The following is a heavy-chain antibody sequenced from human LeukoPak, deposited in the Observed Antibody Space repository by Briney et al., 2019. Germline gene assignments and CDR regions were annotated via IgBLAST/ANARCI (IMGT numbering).Heavy chain of an antibody. V-gene: IGHV3-21*01. CDR3: AREGDQLLYYFDY. CDR2: ISSSSSYI. CDR1: GFTFSSYS. J-gene: IGHJ4*02. Sequence: TGGSLRLSCAASGFTFSSYSMNWVRQAPGKGLEWVSSISSSSSYIYYADSVKGRFTISRDNAKNSLYLLMNSLRAEDTAVYYCAREGDQLLYYFDYWGQGTLVTVSS. D-gene: IGHD2-2*01.